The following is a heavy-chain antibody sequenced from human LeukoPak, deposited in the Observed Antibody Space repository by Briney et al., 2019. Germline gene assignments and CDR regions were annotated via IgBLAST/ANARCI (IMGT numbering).Heavy chain of an antibody. D-gene: IGHD3-3*01. V-gene: IGHV1-46*01. CDR2: INPSGGST. J-gene: IGHJ4*02. CDR3: ARAEYDFWSGYYLTQLDY. CDR1: GYTFTSYY. Sequence: ASVKVSCKASGYTFTSYYMHWVRQAPGQGLEWMGIINPSGGSTSYAQKFQGRVTMTRDTSTSTVYMELSSLRSEDTAVYYCARAEYDFWSGYYLTQLDYWGQGTLVTVSS.